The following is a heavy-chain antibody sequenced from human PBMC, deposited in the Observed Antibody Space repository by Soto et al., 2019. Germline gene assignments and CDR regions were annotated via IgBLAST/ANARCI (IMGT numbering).Heavy chain of an antibody. CDR1: GGSISSGGYY. CDR2: IYYSGSA. CDR3: ARYYYGSSGYFDY. V-gene: IGHV4-31*03. J-gene: IGHJ4*02. Sequence: SETLSLTCTVSGGSISSGGYYWSWIRQHPGKGLEWIGSIYYSGSAYNNPSLRSRVTISVDTSKNQFSLKLSSVTAADTAVYYCARYYYGSSGYFDYWGQGTLVTVSS. D-gene: IGHD3-22*01.